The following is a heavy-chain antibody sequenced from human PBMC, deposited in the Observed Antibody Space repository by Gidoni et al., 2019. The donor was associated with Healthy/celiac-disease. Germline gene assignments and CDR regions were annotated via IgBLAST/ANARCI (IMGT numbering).Heavy chain of an antibody. Sequence: EVLLVASGGGLVQRGGSLGLSCSASGFTFSSYWWHGVRQAPRKGLVWFARINSDGSSTSYADSVKGRFIISRDNAKNTLYLQMNSLRAEDTAVYYCARDCSSTSCYGGDSAFDIWGQGTMVTVSS. CDR1: GFTFSSYW. CDR2: INSDGSST. D-gene: IGHD2-2*01. J-gene: IGHJ3*02. V-gene: IGHV3-74*01. CDR3: ARDCSSTSCYGGDSAFDI.